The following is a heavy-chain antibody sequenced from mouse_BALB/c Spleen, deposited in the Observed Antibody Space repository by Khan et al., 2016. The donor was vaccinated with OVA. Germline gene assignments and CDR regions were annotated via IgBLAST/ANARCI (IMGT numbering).Heavy chain of an antibody. CDR3: ARSVTITTVVATDFDY. V-gene: IGHV3-2*02. Sequence: EVQLQESGPGLVNPSQSLSLTCTVTGYSITSDYAWNWIRQFPGNKLEWMGYISYRGRTGYTPSFKSRIFITLDTSKNQLFLQLNSVTPEDTASSFCARSVTITTVVATDFDYWGQGTTLTVSS. CDR2: ISYRGRT. J-gene: IGHJ2*01. CDR1: GYSITSDYA. D-gene: IGHD1-1*01.